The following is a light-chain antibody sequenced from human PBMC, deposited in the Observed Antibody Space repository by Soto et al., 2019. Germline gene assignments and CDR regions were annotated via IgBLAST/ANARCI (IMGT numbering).Light chain of an antibody. V-gene: IGLV1-44*01. Sequence: QSVLTQSPSASGTPGQRVTISCSGSRSNIGGEAVSWYQQFPGKAPKLLIFDTTQRPSGVPDRFSGSKSGTSASLAISGLQSEDEAEYYCAAWDDGLNGPVFGGGTKLTVL. CDR2: DTT. CDR1: RSNIGGEA. CDR3: AAWDDGLNGPV. J-gene: IGLJ3*02.